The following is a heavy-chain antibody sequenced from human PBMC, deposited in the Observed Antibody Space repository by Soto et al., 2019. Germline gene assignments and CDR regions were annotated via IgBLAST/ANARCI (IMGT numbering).Heavy chain of an antibody. CDR1: GFYVSSGSYY. V-gene: IGHV4-61*01. CDR2: IYYSGST. D-gene: IGHD3-9*01. Sequence: SETLSLTCTVSGFYVSSGSYYWSWIRQPPGKGLEWIGYIYYSGSTNYNPSLKSRVTISVDTSKNQFSLKLSSVTAADTAVYYCARGNYYDILTGYGYWGQGTLVTVSS. J-gene: IGHJ4*02. CDR3: ARGNYYDILTGYGY.